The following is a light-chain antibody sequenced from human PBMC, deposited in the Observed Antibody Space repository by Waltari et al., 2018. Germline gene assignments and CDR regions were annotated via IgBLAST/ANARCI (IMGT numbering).Light chain of an antibody. CDR1: QSISDW. V-gene: IGKV1-5*03. Sequence: DIQMTQSPSTLSASVGDRVTIICRASQSISDWLAWYQQKPGKAPKLLIYKASSLQSGVPSRFSGSGSGTEFTLTISSLQAEDVAVYYCQQYYSTPLTFGGGTKVEIK. J-gene: IGKJ4*01. CDR3: QQYYSTPLT. CDR2: KAS.